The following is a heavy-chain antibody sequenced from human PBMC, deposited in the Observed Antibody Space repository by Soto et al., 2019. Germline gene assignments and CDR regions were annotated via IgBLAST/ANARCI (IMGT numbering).Heavy chain of an antibody. D-gene: IGHD2-8*01. J-gene: IGHJ4*02. Sequence: GAPVKVSCKASGYTFTGDYIHWLRQAPGQGLEWMGWIIPNSGGTIYAQNFQGRVTMTRDTSISAVYMELRSLRADDTAVYYCASGPRGANPRIDYWGQGTLVTVSS. CDR1: GYTFTGDY. V-gene: IGHV1-2*02. CDR3: ASGPRGANPRIDY. CDR2: IIPNSGGT.